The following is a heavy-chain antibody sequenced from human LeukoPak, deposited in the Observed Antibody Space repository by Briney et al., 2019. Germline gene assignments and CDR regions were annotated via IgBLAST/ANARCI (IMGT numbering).Heavy chain of an antibody. CDR1: GYTFTSYS. V-gene: IGHV3-21*01. D-gene: IGHD3-22*01. CDR3: ARSFYDDSGYPNFDY. Sequence: PGGSLRLSCAASGYTFTSYSTNWVRQAPGKGLEWVSFISSGSSYIYYADSVKGRFTISRDNAKKSLYLQMNSLRAEDTAVYFCARSFYDDSGYPNFDYWGQGTLVTVSS. J-gene: IGHJ4*02. CDR2: ISSGSSYI.